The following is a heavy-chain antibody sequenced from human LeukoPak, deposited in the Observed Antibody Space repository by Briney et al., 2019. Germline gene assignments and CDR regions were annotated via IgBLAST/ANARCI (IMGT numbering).Heavy chain of an antibody. Sequence: ASVKLPCTASGYTFTGYYMHWVRQAPGQGLEWMGIINPSGGSTSYAQKFQGRVTMTRDMSTSTVYMELSSLRSEDTAVYYCAPTPDSQTPDFDYWGQGTLVTVSS. V-gene: IGHV1-46*01. CDR1: GYTFTGYY. CDR2: INPSGGST. D-gene: IGHD4-23*01. J-gene: IGHJ4*02. CDR3: APTPDSQTPDFDY.